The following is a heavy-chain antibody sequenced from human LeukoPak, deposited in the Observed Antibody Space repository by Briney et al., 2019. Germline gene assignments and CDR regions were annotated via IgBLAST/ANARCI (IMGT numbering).Heavy chain of an antibody. J-gene: IGHJ4*02. V-gene: IGHV3-7*01. D-gene: IGHD2-15*01. CDR3: AKDLFVVVVAATQMGLGD. CDR2: IKQDGSEK. Sequence: PGGSLRLSCAASGFTFSSYWMSWVRQAPGKGLEWVANIKQDGSEKYYVDSVKGRFTISRDNSKNTLYLQMNSLRAEDTAVYYCAKDLFVVVVAATQMGLGDWGQGTLVTVSS. CDR1: GFTFSSYW.